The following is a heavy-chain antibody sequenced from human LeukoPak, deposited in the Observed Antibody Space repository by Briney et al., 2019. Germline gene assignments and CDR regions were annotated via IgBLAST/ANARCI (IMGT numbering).Heavy chain of an antibody. CDR2: INHSGST. CDR1: GGSFSGYY. CDR3: ARGSTMIISVAFDI. V-gene: IGHV4-34*01. D-gene: IGHD3-22*01. J-gene: IGHJ3*02. Sequence: SETLSLTCAVYGGSFSGYYWSWIRQPPGKGLEWIEEINHSGSTNYNPSLKSRVTISVDTSKNQFSLKLSSVTAADTAVYYCARGSTMIISVAFDIWGQGTMVTVSS.